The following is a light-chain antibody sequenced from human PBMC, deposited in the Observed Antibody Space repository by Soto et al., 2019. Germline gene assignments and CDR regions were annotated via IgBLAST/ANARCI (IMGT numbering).Light chain of an antibody. CDR3: QQSYSTTWT. CDR2: AAS. CDR1: QIISTY. V-gene: IGKV1-39*01. Sequence: DIQMTQSPSSLSASVGDRITITCRASQIISTYLNWYQQKPGKVPKLLIYAASTLQSGIPSRFSGSGSGTDFTLTISSLQPEDFATYYCQQSYSTTWTFGPGTKVQIK. J-gene: IGKJ1*01.